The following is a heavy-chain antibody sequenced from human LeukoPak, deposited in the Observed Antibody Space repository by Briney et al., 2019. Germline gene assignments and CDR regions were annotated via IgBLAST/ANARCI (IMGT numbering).Heavy chain of an antibody. CDR1: GFTFSSHW. D-gene: IGHD5-18*01. CDR2: MNQDGSGK. CDR3: ARDPVYSYGEGPNYYYYMDV. J-gene: IGHJ6*03. Sequence: GGSLRLSCVASGFTFSSHWMSWVRQAPGKGLEWVANMNQDGSGKYYVDSVKGRFIISRDNAKNSLYLQMYSLRAEDTAVYYCARDPVYSYGEGPNYYYYMDVWGKGTTVTVSS. V-gene: IGHV3-7*01.